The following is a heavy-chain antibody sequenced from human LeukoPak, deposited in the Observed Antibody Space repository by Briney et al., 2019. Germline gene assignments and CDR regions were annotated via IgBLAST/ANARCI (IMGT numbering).Heavy chain of an antibody. CDR3: ARDSGWAPPDY. D-gene: IGHD1-26*01. CDR1: GGSISSSSYY. CDR2: IYYSGST. V-gene: IGHV4-39*07. Sequence: SETLSLTCTVSGGSISSSSYYWGWIRQPPGKGLEWIGSIYYSGSTYYNPSLKSRVTISVDTSKNQFSLKLSSVTAADTAVYYCARDSGWAPPDYWGQGTLVTVSS. J-gene: IGHJ4*02.